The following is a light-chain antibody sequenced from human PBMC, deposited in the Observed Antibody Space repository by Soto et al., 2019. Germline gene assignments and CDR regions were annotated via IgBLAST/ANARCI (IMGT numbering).Light chain of an antibody. CDR2: GAS. CDR1: QNVGSA. J-gene: IGKJ4*01. V-gene: IGKV3-15*01. CDR3: QQDRIWPPLT. Sequence: EIVMTQSPATLSVAPGQTATLSCSASQNVGSAVAWYQHKPGQAPRLLILGASIRATGVPPTFRGSGCGTEFTLPISRLQSEDFAVYYWQQDRIWPPLTLGGGTTVEIK.